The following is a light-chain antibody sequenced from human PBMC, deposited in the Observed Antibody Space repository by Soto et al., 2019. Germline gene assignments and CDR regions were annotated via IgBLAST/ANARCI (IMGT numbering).Light chain of an antibody. CDR3: STYTSSSTLGGV. Sequence: QSVLTQPASVSGSPGQSITISCTGTSSDVGGYNYVSWYQQHPGKAPKLMIYDVSNRPSGVSNRFSGSKSGNTASLTISGLQAEDEADYYSSTYTSSSTLGGVFGTGTKVNV. J-gene: IGLJ1*01. V-gene: IGLV2-14*01. CDR1: SSDVGGYNY. CDR2: DVS.